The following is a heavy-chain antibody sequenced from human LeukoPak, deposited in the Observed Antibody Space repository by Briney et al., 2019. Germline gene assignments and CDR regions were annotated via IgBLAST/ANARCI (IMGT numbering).Heavy chain of an antibody. D-gene: IGHD3-3*01. V-gene: IGHV3-66*02. Sequence: GGSLRLSCAASGFTVSSNYMSWVRQAPGKGLEWVSVIYSGGSTYFADSAKARFTISRDNSKNMLYLQMNSLRAEDTAVYYCARGSRITIFGVVHYYMDVWGKGTTVTVSS. CDR1: GFTVSSNY. J-gene: IGHJ6*03. CDR2: IYSGGST. CDR3: ARGSRITIFGVVHYYMDV.